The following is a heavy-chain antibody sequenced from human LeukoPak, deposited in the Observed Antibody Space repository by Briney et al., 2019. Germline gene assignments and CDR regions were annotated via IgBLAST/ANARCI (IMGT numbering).Heavy chain of an antibody. D-gene: IGHD3-9*01. CDR3: ARANILTGLGHDY. CDR1: GYSISSGYY. J-gene: IGHJ4*02. V-gene: IGHV4-38-2*02. Sequence: SETLSLTCTVSGYSISSGYYWGWIRQPPGKGLEWIGSIYHSGSTYYNPSLKSRVTISVDTSKNQFSLKLSSVTAADTAVYYCARANILTGLGHDYWGQGTLVTVSS. CDR2: IYHSGST.